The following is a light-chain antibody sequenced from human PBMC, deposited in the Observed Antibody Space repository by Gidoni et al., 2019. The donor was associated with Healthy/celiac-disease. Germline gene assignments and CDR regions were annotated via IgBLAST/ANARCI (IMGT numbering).Light chain of an antibody. V-gene: IGLV2-8*01. J-gene: IGLJ2*01. CDR2: EVS. Sequence: QSALTQPPSASGSPGQSGTISCTGTSRDVGGYNYVSWYQQHPGKAPKLMIYEVSKRPSGFPARFSGSKSGNSASLTVSGLQAEDEADYYCSSYAGSNNVVFGGGTKLTVL. CDR3: SSYAGSNNVV. CDR1: SRDVGGYNY.